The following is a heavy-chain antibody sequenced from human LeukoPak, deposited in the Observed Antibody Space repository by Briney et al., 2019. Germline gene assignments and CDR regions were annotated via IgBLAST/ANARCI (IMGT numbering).Heavy chain of an antibody. CDR1: GGTFSSYA. V-gene: IGHV1-69*06. CDR2: IIPIFGTA. D-gene: IGHD1-1*01. CDR3: AKDGNERGAETDYMDV. J-gene: IGHJ6*03. Sequence: SVKVSCKASGGTFSSYAISWVRQAPGQGLEWMGGIIPIFGTANYAQKFQGRVTITADKSTSTAYMELSSLRSEDTAVYYCAKDGNERGAETDYMDVWGKGTTVTVSS.